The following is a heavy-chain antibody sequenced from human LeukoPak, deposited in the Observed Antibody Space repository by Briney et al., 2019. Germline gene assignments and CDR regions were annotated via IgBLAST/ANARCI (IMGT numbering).Heavy chain of an antibody. Sequence: PSETLSLTCAVYGGSFSGYYWSWIRQPPGKGLEWIGSVFYTGSTYYNPSLQSRITVSVDTSKNQFSLKLTSVTAADTAVYYCARDILLWFGETWGYFDYWGQGTLLTVSS. D-gene: IGHD3-10*01. V-gene: IGHV4-34*12. CDR3: ARDILLWFGETWGYFDY. CDR1: GGSFSGYY. CDR2: VFYTGST. J-gene: IGHJ4*02.